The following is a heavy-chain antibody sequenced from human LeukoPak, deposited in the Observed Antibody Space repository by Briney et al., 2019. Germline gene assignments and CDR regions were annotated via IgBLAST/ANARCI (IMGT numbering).Heavy chain of an antibody. CDR2: IYPDDSDT. CDR1: GYSFTNYW. J-gene: IGHJ4*02. D-gene: IGHD3-10*01. Sequence: GESLKISVKGSGYSFTNYWIGWVRQMPGKGLECMGIIYPDDSDTRYSPSFQGQVTISADKSISTAYLQWSSLKASDTAMYYCARHQRSGNYATPFDYWGQGTLVTVSS. CDR3: ARHQRSGNYATPFDY. V-gene: IGHV5-51*01.